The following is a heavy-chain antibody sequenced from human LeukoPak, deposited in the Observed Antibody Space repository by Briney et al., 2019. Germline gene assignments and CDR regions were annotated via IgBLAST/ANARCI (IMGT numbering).Heavy chain of an antibody. D-gene: IGHD1-26*01. CDR3: ARVFSGSYYDY. Sequence: PSETLSLTCTVSSGSISNYYWSWIRQPPGKGLEWIGYIYYSGSTNYNPSLKSRVTISVDTSKNQFSLKLSSVTAADTAVYYCARVFSGSYYDYWGQGTLVTVSS. V-gene: IGHV4-59*01. J-gene: IGHJ4*02. CDR1: SGSISNYY. CDR2: IYYSGST.